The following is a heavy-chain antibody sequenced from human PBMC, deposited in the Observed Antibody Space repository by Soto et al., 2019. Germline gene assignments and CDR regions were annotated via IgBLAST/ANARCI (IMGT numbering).Heavy chain of an antibody. D-gene: IGHD4-17*01. V-gene: IGHV4-59*01. Sequence: QVQLQESGPGLVKPSETLSLTCTVSGGYISPYYWSWIRQPPGKGLEWIGYIFYSGNTNYNPSLRSRVPISVDPSKNQFSLKLSSVTAADTAVYYCARDSGYGDPFDYWGQGTLVTVSS. CDR2: IFYSGNT. CDR1: GGYISPYY. CDR3: ARDSGYGDPFDY. J-gene: IGHJ4*02.